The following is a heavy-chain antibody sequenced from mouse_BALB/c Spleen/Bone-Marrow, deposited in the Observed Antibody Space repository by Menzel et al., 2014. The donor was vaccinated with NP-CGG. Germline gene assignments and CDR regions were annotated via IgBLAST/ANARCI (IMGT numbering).Heavy chain of an antibody. J-gene: IGHJ3*01. CDR2: INPDSDTI. CDR1: GFDFSRYW. Sequence: EVQLQESGGGLVQPGGSLKLSCAASGFDFSRYWMNWVRQAPGNGLEWIGQINPDSDTINYTPSLKDKFIISRDNAKNTLYLQMSKVRSEDTALYYCARAKYGNPWSAYWGQGTLVTVSA. CDR3: ARAKYGNPWSAY. D-gene: IGHD2-10*02. V-gene: IGHV4-1*02.